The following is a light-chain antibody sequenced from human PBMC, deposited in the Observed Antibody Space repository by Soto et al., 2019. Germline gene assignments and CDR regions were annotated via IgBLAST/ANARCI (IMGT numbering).Light chain of an antibody. Sequence: EIVLTQSPGTLSLSPRERATLSCRASQSVSSNYLAWYQHKPGQAPRLLIYGASSRAPGIPDRFSGSGSGTDFTLTISSLEPEDFAVYYCQQYAASPRTFGQGTQVEVK. CDR3: QQYAASPRT. CDR1: QSVSSNY. J-gene: IGKJ1*01. V-gene: IGKV3-20*01. CDR2: GAS.